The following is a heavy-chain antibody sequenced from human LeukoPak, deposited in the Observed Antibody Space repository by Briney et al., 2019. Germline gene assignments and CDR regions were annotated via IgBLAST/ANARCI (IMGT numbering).Heavy chain of an antibody. V-gene: IGHV4-34*01. CDR3: ARGYSSSFRDYYYYMDV. J-gene: IGHJ6*03. D-gene: IGHD6-6*01. CDR1: GASFSGYY. Sequence: SETLSLTCAVDGASFSGYYWSWVRQPPGKGLEWVGEINHSGSTNYNPSLTSRVTVSVDPSKNQFSLKLSSVTAADTAVYYCARGYSSSFRDYYYYMDVWGKGTTVTVSS. CDR2: INHSGST.